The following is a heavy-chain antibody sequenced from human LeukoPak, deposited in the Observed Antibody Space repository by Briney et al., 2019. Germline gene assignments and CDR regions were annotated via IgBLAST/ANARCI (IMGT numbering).Heavy chain of an antibody. Sequence: GGSLRLSCAASGISFCLYEIHWVRQAPGKGLEWVSYISGSGSITYYADSVKGRFTISRHNAKKSLYLQMNSLRGEDTVFYFWAREALGFDYWGQGTLVTVSS. V-gene: IGHV3-48*03. J-gene: IGHJ4*02. CDR2: ISGSGSIT. CDR3: AREALGFDY. CDR1: GISFCLYE. D-gene: IGHD7-27*01.